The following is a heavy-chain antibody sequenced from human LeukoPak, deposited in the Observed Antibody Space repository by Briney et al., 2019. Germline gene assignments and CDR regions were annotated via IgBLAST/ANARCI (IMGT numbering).Heavy chain of an antibody. CDR2: IKHSGST. D-gene: IGHD4/OR15-4a*01. CDR3: ARSADYDWVYFDY. J-gene: IGHJ4*02. CDR1: GGSFSGYY. Sequence: SETLSLTCAVYGGSFSGYYWSWIRQPPGKGLEWIGEIKHSGSTNYNPSLKSRVTISVDTSKNQFSLKLSSVTAADTAVYYCARSADYDWVYFDYWGQGTLVTVSS. V-gene: IGHV4-34*01.